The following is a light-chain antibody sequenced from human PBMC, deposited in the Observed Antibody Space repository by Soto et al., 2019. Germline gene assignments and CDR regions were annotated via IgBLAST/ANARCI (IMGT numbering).Light chain of an antibody. CDR3: QQYNNYLYS. V-gene: IGKV1-17*01. CDR2: STS. CDR1: QNIENY. J-gene: IGKJ2*03. Sequence: IQLTQSPSSLSASVGDRVTVSCRSSQNIENYLSWYVQRPGKAPELLVYSTSKLKSGVPSRFRGSGSGTDFSLTISSLQPDDFATYYCQQYNNYLYSFGQGTKLEIK.